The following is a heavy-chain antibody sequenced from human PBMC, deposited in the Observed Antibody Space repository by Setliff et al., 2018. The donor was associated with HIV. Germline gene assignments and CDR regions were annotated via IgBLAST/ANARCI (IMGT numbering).Heavy chain of an antibody. J-gene: IGHJ4*02. V-gene: IGHV1-46*01. D-gene: IGHD5-12*01. CDR3: ARDRARAGSGYHNCFDY. CDR2: INTSGGSA. CDR1: GYTFTTYP. Sequence: ASVKVSCKASGYTFTTYPMHWVRQAPGQGLEWMGVINTSGGSAGYAQKFQGRVTMTRDTSTSTVYMELSSLRSEDTAVYYCARDRARAGSGYHNCFDYWGQGTLVTVSS.